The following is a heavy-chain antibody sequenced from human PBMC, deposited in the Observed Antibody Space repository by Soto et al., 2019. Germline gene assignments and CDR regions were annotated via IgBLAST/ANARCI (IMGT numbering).Heavy chain of an antibody. D-gene: IGHD2-2*01. Sequence: XGSLKLSCAASGFTFSSYAMSWVRQAPGKGLDWVSAISGSGGSTYYAGSVKGRFTISRDNSKNTLYLQMNSLRAEDTAVYYCAKDQSGGYCSSTSCYGGGHDYWGQGTLVTVS. CDR2: ISGSGGST. J-gene: IGHJ4*02. CDR1: GFTFSSYA. CDR3: AKDQSGGYCSSTSCYGGGHDY. V-gene: IGHV3-23*01.